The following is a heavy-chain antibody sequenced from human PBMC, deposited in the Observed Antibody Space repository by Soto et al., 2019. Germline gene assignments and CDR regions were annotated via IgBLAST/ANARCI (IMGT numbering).Heavy chain of an antibody. CDR2: IYYSGST. Sequence: PSETLSLTCTVSGGSISSGDYYWSWIRQPPGKGLEWIGYIYYSGSTNYNPSLKSRVTISVDTSKNQFSLKLSSVTAADTAVYYCARAKAPLYSSSWYWFDPWGQGTLVTVS. CDR1: GGSISSGDYY. CDR3: ARAKAPLYSSSWYWFDP. V-gene: IGHV4-61*08. D-gene: IGHD6-13*01. J-gene: IGHJ5*02.